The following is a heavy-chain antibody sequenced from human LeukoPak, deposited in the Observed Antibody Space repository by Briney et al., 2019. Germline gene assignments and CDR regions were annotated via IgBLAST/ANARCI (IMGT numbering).Heavy chain of an antibody. D-gene: IGHD6-13*01. J-gene: IGHJ4*02. CDR3: AKGIGPYSSSWGADY. CDR2: IRYDGSNK. CDR1: GFTFSNYA. V-gene: IGHV3-30*02. Sequence: GGSLRLSCAASGFTFSNYAMSWVRQAPGKGLEWVAFIRYDGSNKYYADSVKGRFTISRDNSKNTLYLQMNSLRAEDTAVYYCAKGIGPYSSSWGADYWGQGTLVTVSS.